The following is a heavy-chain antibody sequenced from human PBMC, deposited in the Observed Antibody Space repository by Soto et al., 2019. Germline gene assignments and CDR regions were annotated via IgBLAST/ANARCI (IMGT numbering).Heavy chain of an antibody. CDR3: ARTRGVIPRVTYNWFDP. V-gene: IGHV1-2*02. CDR1: GYSFSGYY. Sequence: ASVKVSCKASGYSFSGYYMNWVRQAPGQGLEWMGWIKPNSGGTDYAQKFQGRVTMTRDTSISTAYMELRGLRYDDTAVYYCARTRGVIPRVTYNWFDPWGQGTLVTVS. D-gene: IGHD3-10*01. J-gene: IGHJ5*02. CDR2: IKPNSGGT.